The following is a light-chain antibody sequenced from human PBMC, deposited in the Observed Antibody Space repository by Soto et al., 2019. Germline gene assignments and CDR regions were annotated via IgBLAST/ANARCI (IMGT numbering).Light chain of an antibody. Sequence: IVLTQSPATLYLSPRARATISCRASQSVSSSHLAWYQHKNGQDHRLLIYAEYSRATGSQDRLSGGRYGTDFTLKISSLEQEEWAVDEGQQYGYSKITGGQGTRLEIK. J-gene: IGKJ5*01. CDR3: QQYGYSKIT. V-gene: IGKV3-20*01. CDR2: AEY. CDR1: QSVSSSH.